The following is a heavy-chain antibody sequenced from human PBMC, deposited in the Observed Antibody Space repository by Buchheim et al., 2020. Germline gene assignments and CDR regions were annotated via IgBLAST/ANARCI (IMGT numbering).Heavy chain of an antibody. CDR2: ISYDGSNK. CDR1: GFTFSSYD. J-gene: IGHJ6*02. D-gene: IGHD2-2*01. V-gene: IGHV3-30-3*01. Sequence: QVQLVESGGGVVQPGRSLRVSCAASGFTFSSYDMHWVRQAPGKGLEWVAVISYDGSNKYYADSVKGRFTISRDNSKNTLYLQMNSLRAEDTAVYYCAREIGCSSTSCYLRGTYYYYGMDVWGQGTT. CDR3: AREIGCSSTSCYLRGTYYYYGMDV.